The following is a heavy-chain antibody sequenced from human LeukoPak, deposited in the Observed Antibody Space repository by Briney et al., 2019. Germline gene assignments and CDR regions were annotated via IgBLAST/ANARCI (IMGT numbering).Heavy chain of an antibody. CDR3: ARTEVMAAAERVWFAP. CDR2: ISNSSSTI. V-gene: IGHV3-48*04. J-gene: IGHJ5*02. D-gene: IGHD6-13*01. CDR1: GFTFSSYS. Sequence: GGSLRLSCAASGFTFSSYSMNWVRQAPGKGLEWVSYISNSSSTIYYADSVKGRFTISRDNAKNSLYLQMNSLRAEDTAVYYCARTEVMAAAERVWFAPWGEGTLVTVPS.